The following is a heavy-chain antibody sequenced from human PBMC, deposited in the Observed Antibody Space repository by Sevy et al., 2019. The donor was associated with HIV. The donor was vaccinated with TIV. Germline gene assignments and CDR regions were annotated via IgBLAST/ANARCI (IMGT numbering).Heavy chain of an antibody. CDR3: ARDHCTDGVCFRSGYFDY. D-gene: IGHD2-8*01. CDR2: ISFDGRNE. Sequence: GESLKTSCAASGFTFGNHAIHWVRQAPGKGLEWVAIISFDGRNEHYAGSVKGRFTISRDNSKKTVYLQMTNLRSEDAAVYYCARDHCTDGVCFRSGYFDYWGQGTLVTVSS. CDR1: GFTFGNHA. J-gene: IGHJ4*01. V-gene: IGHV3-30*04.